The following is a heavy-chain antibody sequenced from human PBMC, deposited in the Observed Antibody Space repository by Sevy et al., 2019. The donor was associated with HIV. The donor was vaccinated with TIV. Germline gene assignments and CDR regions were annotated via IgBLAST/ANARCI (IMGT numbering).Heavy chain of an antibody. CDR3: ARAGWNVVVTAQDY. Sequence: ASVKVSCKASGYTFTSYAMHWVRQAPGQRLEWMGWINAGNGNTKYSQKFQGRVTITRDTSASTAYMALSSLRSEDTAVYYCARAGWNVVVTAQDYWGQGTLVTVSS. CDR2: INAGNGNT. V-gene: IGHV1-3*01. CDR1: GYTFTSYA. D-gene: IGHD2-21*02. J-gene: IGHJ4*02.